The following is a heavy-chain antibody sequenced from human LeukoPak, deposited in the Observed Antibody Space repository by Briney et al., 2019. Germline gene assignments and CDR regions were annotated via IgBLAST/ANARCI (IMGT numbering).Heavy chain of an antibody. CDR2: IYSGGST. D-gene: IGHD3-22*01. Sequence: GGSPRLSCAASGFTVSSNYMSWVRQAPGKGLEWVSVIYSGGSTYYADSVKGRFTISRDNSKNTLYLQMNSLRAEDTAVYYCAREVVYDSSGPSRPYYYYYGMDVWGQGTTVTVSS. V-gene: IGHV3-53*01. J-gene: IGHJ6*02. CDR3: AREVVYDSSGPSRPYYYYYGMDV. CDR1: GFTVSSNY.